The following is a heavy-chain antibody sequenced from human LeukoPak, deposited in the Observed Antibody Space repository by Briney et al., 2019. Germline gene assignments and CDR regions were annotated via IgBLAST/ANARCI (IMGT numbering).Heavy chain of an antibody. J-gene: IGHJ4*02. CDR2: INPNSGGT. Sequence: GASVELFREASVYTFTGYYMLWVRQAPGRGLVWRGWINPNSGGTNYAQKFQGRVTMTRDTSMSTAYMELSRLRSDDTAVYYCARDDDTGEYDFWSGYYRHWGQGTLVTVSS. CDR3: ARDDDTGEYDFWSGYYRH. V-gene: IGHV1-2*02. D-gene: IGHD3-3*01. CDR1: VYTFTGYY.